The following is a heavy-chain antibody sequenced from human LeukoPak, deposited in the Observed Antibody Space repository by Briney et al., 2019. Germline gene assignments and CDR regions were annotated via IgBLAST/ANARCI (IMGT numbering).Heavy chain of an antibody. CDR3: VRGRYISSHYVGDY. Sequence: PGGSLSLSCAASGFTFSHYAMSRVRQAPGKGLEWVSGISGSGASTYYTDSVKGRFSISRDNSKNTLYLRMHSLRAEDTAVYYCVRGRYISSHYVGDYWGQGTLATVSS. J-gene: IGHJ4*02. V-gene: IGHV3-23*01. CDR1: GFTFSHYA. CDR2: ISGSGAST. D-gene: IGHD2-2*02.